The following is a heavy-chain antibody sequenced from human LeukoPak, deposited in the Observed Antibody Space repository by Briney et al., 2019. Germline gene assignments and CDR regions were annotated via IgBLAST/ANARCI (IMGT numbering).Heavy chain of an antibody. CDR2: VYYSGDT. CDR1: GGSINSNNYY. Sequence: SETLSLTCTVSGGSINSNNYYWGWIRQPPGKGLEWIASVYYSGDTWYNPSLKSRVTISVDTSKNQFSLKLSSVTAADTAVYYCARVTPAGAWLGYFDYWGQGTLVTVSS. J-gene: IGHJ4*02. D-gene: IGHD6-19*01. CDR3: ARVTPAGAWLGYFDY. V-gene: IGHV4-39*07.